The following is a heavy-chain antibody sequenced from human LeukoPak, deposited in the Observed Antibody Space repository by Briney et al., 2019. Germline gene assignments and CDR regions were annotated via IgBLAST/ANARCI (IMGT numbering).Heavy chain of an antibody. CDR3: ARPNTTSYYDSNGYDAFDV. J-gene: IGHJ3*01. CDR2: IYTDESDT. Sequence: GESLKLSCTGSGYTFNDYWIDWVRQMPGKGLEWVGIIYTDESDTRYSPSFQGQVTISADNSVRTVYLQMSSLKASDTAVYYCARPNTTSYYDSNGYDAFDVWGQGTMVTVSS. CDR1: GYTFNDYW. D-gene: IGHD3-22*01. V-gene: IGHV5-51*01.